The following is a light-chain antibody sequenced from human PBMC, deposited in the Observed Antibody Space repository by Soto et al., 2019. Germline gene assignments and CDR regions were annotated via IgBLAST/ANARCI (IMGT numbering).Light chain of an antibody. CDR2: AAS. CDR1: QGISSY. V-gene: IGKV1-9*01. CDR3: QQLNSYPIT. Sequence: DFQLTQSPSFLSASVGDRVIITCRASQGISSYLAWYQKKPGKAPKLLIYAASTLQSGVPSRFSGSGSGTEFTLTISRLQPEDFATYECQQLNSYPITCGQGTRLEIK. J-gene: IGKJ5*01.